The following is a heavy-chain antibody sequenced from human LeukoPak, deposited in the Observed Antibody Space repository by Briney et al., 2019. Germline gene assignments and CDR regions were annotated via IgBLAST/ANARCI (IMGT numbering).Heavy chain of an antibody. CDR3: ARDLRGRYPTY. CDR1: GFTFSSYA. D-gene: IGHD1-26*01. J-gene: IGHJ4*02. Sequence: GGSLRLSCAASGFTFSSYAMHWVRQAPGKGLEWVAVISYDGSNKYYADSVKGRFTISRDNSKNTLYLQMNSLRAEDTAVYYCARDLRGRYPTYWGQGTLVTVSS. CDR2: ISYDGSNK. V-gene: IGHV3-30*04.